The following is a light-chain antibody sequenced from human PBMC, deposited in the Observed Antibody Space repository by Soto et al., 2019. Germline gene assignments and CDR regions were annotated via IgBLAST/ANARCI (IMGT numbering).Light chain of an antibody. V-gene: IGKV3-15*01. CDR3: HQYNNWT. Sequence: ETVITQSPLALSVSPGDTATLFCRASQRVSSHLAWYQQKPGQAPRLLIYAASTRATGIPVRFSGSGSETEFTLTIRSLQSEDSALYYCHQYNNWTFGQGTKVDIK. J-gene: IGKJ1*01. CDR2: AAS. CDR1: QRVSSH.